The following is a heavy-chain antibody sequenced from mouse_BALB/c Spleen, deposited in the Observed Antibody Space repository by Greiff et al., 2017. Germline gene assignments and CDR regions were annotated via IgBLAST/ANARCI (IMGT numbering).Heavy chain of an antibody. CDR3: GRGGDYDYFDY. CDR2: IDPCDGGT. D-gene: IGHD2-13*01. CDR1: GYSFTGYN. Sequence: VQLQQSGPELVKPGASVKISCKASGYSFTGYNMNWVKQSTGKSLEWIGNIDPCDGGTSYNQKFKGKATLTVDTSSSTAYMQLKSLTSEDSSVYYCGRGGDYDYFDYWGQGTTLTVSA. V-gene: IGHV1-42*01. J-gene: IGHJ2*01.